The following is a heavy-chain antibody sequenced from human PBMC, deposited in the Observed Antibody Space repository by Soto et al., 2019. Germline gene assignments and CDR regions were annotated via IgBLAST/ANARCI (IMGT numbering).Heavy chain of an antibody. D-gene: IGHD6-19*01. CDR1: TGSIFSHSYY. CDR3: ARRYAPRYSSGNNHFDR. V-gene: IGHV4-39*01. CDR2: INHSGSP. Sequence: SETLSLTCNVSTGSIFSHSYYWAWIRQPPGKGLESIGTINHSGSPYHNPSLKSRVTISVDSSKNQFSLTLTSVTVADTAVYYCARRYAPRYSSGNNHFDRWGQGTLVTVSS. J-gene: IGHJ4*02.